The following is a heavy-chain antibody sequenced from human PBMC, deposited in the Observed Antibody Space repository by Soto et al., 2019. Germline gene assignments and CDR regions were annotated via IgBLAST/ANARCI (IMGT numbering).Heavy chain of an antibody. V-gene: IGHV3-73*01. J-gene: IGHJ5*02. Sequence: GGSLRLSCAASGFTFSGSAMHWVRQASGKGLEWVGRIRSKANSYATAYAASVKGRFTISRDDSKNTAYLQMNSLKTEDTAVYYCTRLLQVRGMFDPWGQGTLVTVSS. D-gene: IGHD3-10*01. CDR2: IRSKANSYAT. CDR1: GFTFSGSA. CDR3: TRLLQVRGMFDP.